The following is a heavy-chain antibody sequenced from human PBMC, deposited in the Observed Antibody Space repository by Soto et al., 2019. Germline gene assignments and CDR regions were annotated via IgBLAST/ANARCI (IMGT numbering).Heavy chain of an antibody. Sequence: GESLKISCKGSGYSFTSYWIGWVRQMPGKGLEWMGIIYPGGSDTRYSPSFQGQVTISADKSISTAYLQWSSLKASDTAMYYCARPYSSGWQGYYYGMDVWGQGTTVTVS. J-gene: IGHJ6*02. CDR2: IYPGGSDT. D-gene: IGHD6-19*01. CDR3: ARPYSSGWQGYYYGMDV. V-gene: IGHV5-51*01. CDR1: GYSFTSYW.